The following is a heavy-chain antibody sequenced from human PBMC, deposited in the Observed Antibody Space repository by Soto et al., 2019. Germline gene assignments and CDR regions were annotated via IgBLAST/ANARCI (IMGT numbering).Heavy chain of an antibody. CDR2: IYLDDNK. CDR3: AHRPGGFGELYV. V-gene: IGHV2-5*02. J-gene: IGHJ6*02. D-gene: IGHD3-10*01. Sequence: QITLKESGPTLVKPTQTLTLTCTFSGFSLSTSGVGVGWIRQPPGKALEWLALIYLDDNKLCSPSLKSRLTITKDTSKNQVVLTMTNMDPVDTATYYCAHRPGGFGELYVWGQGTTVTVSS. CDR1: GFSLSTSGVG.